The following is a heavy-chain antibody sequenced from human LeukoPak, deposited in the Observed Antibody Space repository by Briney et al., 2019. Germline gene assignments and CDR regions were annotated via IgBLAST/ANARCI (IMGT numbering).Heavy chain of an antibody. CDR1: GLGFSSYA. J-gene: IGHJ2*01. CDR3: ALHRGYHNGDVVGYFDL. CDR2: IRESGGST. D-gene: IGHD6-13*01. V-gene: IGHV3-23*01. Sequence: GGSLRLSCEVSGLGFSSYAMSWVRQAPGKGPEWVSVIRESGGSTAYADSVTGRFTISKDNSKKTLYLQMNSLRAEDTAVYYCALHRGYHNGDVVGYFDLWGRGSLVIVSS.